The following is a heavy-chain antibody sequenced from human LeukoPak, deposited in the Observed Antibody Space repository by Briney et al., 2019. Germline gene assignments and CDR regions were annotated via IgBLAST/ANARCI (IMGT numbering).Heavy chain of an antibody. Sequence: ASVKVSCKASGYTFTSYYMHWVRQAPGQGLEWMGIIDPSGGSTSYAQKFQGRVTMTRDTSTSTVYMELSSLRSEDTAVYYCAREIGSVASFDYWGQGTLVTVSS. V-gene: IGHV1-46*01. CDR3: AREIGSVASFDY. CDR1: GYTFTSYY. CDR2: IDPSGGST. J-gene: IGHJ4*02. D-gene: IGHD4-23*01.